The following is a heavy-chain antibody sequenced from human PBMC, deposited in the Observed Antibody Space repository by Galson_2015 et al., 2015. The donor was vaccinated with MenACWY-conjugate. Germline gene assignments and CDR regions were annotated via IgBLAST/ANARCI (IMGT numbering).Heavy chain of an antibody. V-gene: IGHV3-74*01. CDR2: IKADGSFS. CDR1: GFTFNNYW. Sequence: SLRLSCAASGFTFNNYWTHWVRQPPGKGLEWISYIKADGSFSNYADSVKGRFTISTDNAKNMVYLQMDGLGDEDTAVYFCARDINWSFDSWGQGTLVTVSS. J-gene: IGHJ4*02. D-gene: IGHD1-1*01. CDR3: ARDINWSFDS.